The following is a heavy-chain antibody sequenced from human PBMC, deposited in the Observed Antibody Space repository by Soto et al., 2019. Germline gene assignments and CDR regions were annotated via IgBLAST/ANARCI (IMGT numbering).Heavy chain of an antibody. CDR3: ARVSGSYYYGMGV. V-gene: IGHV4-4*02. Sequence: QVQLQESGPGLVKPSGTLSLTCAVSGGSISSSYWWSWVRQPPGKGLEWIGEIYHSGSTNYNTSPKSRVTISVDKSKNQFSLKVTSVTAADTAVYSCARVSGSYYYGMGVWGQGTTVTVSS. CDR1: GGSISSSYW. J-gene: IGHJ6*02. CDR2: IYHSGST.